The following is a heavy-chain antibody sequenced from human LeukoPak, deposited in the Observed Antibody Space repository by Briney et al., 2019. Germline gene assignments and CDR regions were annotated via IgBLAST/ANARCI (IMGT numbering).Heavy chain of an antibody. V-gene: IGHV3-48*04. Sequence: GGSLRLSCAASGFTLSHFGMNWVRQAPGKGVEWISYISSSSTTIYYAGSVKGRFAISRDNAKNSLSLQMNSLRAEDTAVYYCARNDYDFWSGYHYWGQGTLVTVSS. D-gene: IGHD3-3*01. CDR2: ISSSSTTI. J-gene: IGHJ4*02. CDR1: GFTLSHFG. CDR3: ARNDYDFWSGYHY.